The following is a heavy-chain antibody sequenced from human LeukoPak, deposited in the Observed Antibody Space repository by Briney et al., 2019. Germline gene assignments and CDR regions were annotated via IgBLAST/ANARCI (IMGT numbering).Heavy chain of an antibody. CDR3: ARGIEVGSGYMDV. CDR2: TYSGGST. Sequence: GGSLRLSCAASGFTVSSNYMSWVRQAPGKGLEWVSVTYSGGSTYYADSVKGRFTISRDDSKNTLYLQMNSLRAEDTAVYYCARGIEVGSGYMDVWGKGTTVTISS. D-gene: IGHD3-22*01. CDR1: GFTVSSNY. J-gene: IGHJ6*03. V-gene: IGHV3-66*01.